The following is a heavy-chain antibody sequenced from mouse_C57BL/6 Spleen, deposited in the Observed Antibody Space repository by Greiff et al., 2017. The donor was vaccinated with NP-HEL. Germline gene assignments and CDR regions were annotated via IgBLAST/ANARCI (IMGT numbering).Heavy chain of an antibody. Sequence: EVQLQQSGPELVKPGASVKISCKASGYTFTDYYMNWVKQSHGKSLEWIGDINPNNGGTSYNQKFKGKATLTVDKSSSTAYMELRSLTSEDSAVYYCARPGSNYASWFAYWGQGTLVTVSA. J-gene: IGHJ3*01. CDR1: GYTFTDYY. V-gene: IGHV1-26*01. CDR3: ARPGSNYASWFAY. D-gene: IGHD2-5*01. CDR2: INPNNGGT.